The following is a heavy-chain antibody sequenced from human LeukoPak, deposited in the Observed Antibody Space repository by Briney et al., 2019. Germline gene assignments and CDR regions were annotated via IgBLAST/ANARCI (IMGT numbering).Heavy chain of an antibody. CDR2: ISSSSSYI. J-gene: IGHJ4*02. V-gene: IGHV3-21*01. D-gene: IGHD6-13*01. CDR1: GFTFRNYA. Sequence: GGSLRLSCAASGFTFRNYAMSWVRQAPGKGLEWVSSISSSSSYIYYADSVKGRFTISRDNAKNSLYLQMNSLRAEDTAVYYCAREGQLVRGFDYWGQGTLVTVSS. CDR3: AREGQLVRGFDY.